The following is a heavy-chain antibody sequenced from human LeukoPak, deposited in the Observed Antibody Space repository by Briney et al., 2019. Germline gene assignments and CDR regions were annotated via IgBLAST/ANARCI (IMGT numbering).Heavy chain of an antibody. V-gene: IGHV4-39*07. D-gene: IGHD3-9*01. CDR3: ARGRYSAGDNWFDP. CDR1: GGSISSSSYY. CDR2: IYYTGST. J-gene: IGHJ5*02. Sequence: SETLSLTCTVSGGSISSSSYYWGWIRQPPGKGLEWIGSIYYTGSTYYNPSLKSRVTISVDTSKNQFSLKLSSVTAADTAVYYCARGRYSAGDNWFDPWGQGTLVTVSS.